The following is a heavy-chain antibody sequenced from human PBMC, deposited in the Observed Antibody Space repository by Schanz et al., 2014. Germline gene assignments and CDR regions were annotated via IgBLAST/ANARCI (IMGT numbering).Heavy chain of an antibody. J-gene: IGHJ4*02. CDR1: GFVFGDYY. CDR2: IWYDGSNK. CDR3: ARDHTTESYYSAGPPIDY. Sequence: QVQVVQSGGGLVMPGGSLRLSCAASGFVFGDYYMTWIRQAPGKGLEWVAVIWYDGSNKYYADSVKGRFTISRDNSKNTLFLQMNSLRAEDTAVYYCARDHTTESYYSAGPPIDYWGQGTLLTVSS. V-gene: IGHV3-33*08. D-gene: IGHD1-26*01.